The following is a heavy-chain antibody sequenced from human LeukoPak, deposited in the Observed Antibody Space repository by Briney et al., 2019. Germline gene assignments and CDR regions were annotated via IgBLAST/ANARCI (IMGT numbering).Heavy chain of an antibody. D-gene: IGHD5-12*01. CDR3: AANPHRNAWIVGDY. CDR2: ITGSGDGT. CDR1: GFTFSSYA. V-gene: IGHV3-23*01. Sequence: GGSLRLSCAASGFTFSSYAMSWVRQAPEKGLEWVSSITGSGDGTYYADSVKGRFTISRDSSKNTLFLQMSSLRAEATAAYYCAANPHRNAWIVGDYWGQGTLVSVSS. J-gene: IGHJ4*02.